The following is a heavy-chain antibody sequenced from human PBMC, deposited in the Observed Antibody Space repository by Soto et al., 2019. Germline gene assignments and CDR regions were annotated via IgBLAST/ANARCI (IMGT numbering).Heavy chain of an antibody. D-gene: IGHD3-10*01. CDR2: IYYSGST. CDR3: ARQGLLWFGEFSDY. J-gene: IGHJ4*02. V-gene: IGHV4-39*01. CDR1: GGSISSSSYY. Sequence: PSETQSLTCTVSGGSISSSSYYWGWIRQPPGKGLEWIGSIYYSGSTYYNPSLKSRVTISVDTSRNQFSLKLSSVTAADTAVYYCARQGLLWFGEFSDYWGQGTLVTVSS.